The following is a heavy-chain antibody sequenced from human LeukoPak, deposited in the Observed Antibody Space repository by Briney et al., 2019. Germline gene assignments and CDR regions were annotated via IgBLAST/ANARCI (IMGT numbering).Heavy chain of an antibody. V-gene: IGHV3-73*01. J-gene: IGHJ4*02. D-gene: IGHD1-26*01. CDR1: GLTFSDSA. CDR2: IRSKANSYAT. CDR3: TPSTGALHYFDY. Sequence: PGGSLRLSCAASGLTFSDSAMHWVRQASGKGLEWVGRIRSKANSYATAYAASVKGRFTISRDDSKNTAYLQLNSLKTEDTAVYYCTPSTGALHYFDYWGQGTLVTVSS.